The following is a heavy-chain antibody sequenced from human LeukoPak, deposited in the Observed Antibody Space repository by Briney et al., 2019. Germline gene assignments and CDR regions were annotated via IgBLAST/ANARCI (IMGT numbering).Heavy chain of an antibody. CDR1: GFTFSSYG. CDR2: IWYDGSNK. Sequence: PGGSLRLSCAASGFTFSSYGMHWVRQAPGKGLEWVAVIWYDGSNKYYADSVKGRFTISRDNSKNTLYLQMNSLRAEDTAVYYCARDLHAMGEWELLGAFDIWGQGTMVTVSS. J-gene: IGHJ3*02. CDR3: ARDLHAMGEWELLGAFDI. V-gene: IGHV3-33*01. D-gene: IGHD1-26*01.